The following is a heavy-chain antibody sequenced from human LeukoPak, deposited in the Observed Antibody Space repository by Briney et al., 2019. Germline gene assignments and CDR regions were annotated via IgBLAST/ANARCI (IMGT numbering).Heavy chain of an antibody. CDR1: GGTFISYA. CDR3: AREFYSYGLDY. J-gene: IGHJ4*02. Sequence: SVKVSFKASGGTFISYAISWVRQAPGQGLEWMGGIIPIFGTANYAQKFQGRVTITADKSTSTAYMELSSLRSEDTAVYYCAREFYSYGLDYWGQGTLVTVFS. V-gene: IGHV1-69*06. CDR2: IIPIFGTA. D-gene: IGHD5-18*01.